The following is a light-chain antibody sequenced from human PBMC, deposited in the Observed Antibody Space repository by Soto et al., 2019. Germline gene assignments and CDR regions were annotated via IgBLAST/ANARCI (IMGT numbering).Light chain of an antibody. CDR1: SSDIGGYNY. CDR2: DVS. Sequence: QSVLTQPASVSGSPGQSITISCTGTSSDIGGYNYVSWYQQHPDKAPNLIIYDVSDRPSGISNRISGSKSGNTASLTISGLQAEDEADYYCSSYTRSSTLIFGGGTKLTVL. J-gene: IGLJ2*01. V-gene: IGLV2-14*01. CDR3: SSYTRSSTLI.